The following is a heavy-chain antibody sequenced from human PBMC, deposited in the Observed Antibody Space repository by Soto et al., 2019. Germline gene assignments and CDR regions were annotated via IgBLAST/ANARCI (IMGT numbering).Heavy chain of an antibody. V-gene: IGHV1-69*13. J-gene: IGHJ6*02. CDR3: ARGPDEGGAGYYGMDV. Sequence: SVKVSCKASGGTFSSYAISWVRQAPGQGLEWMGGIIPIFGTANYAQKFQGRVTITADESTSTAYMELSSLRSGDTAVYYCARGPDEGGAGYYGMDVWGQGTTVTVSS. CDR1: GGTFSSYA. D-gene: IGHD2-21*01. CDR2: IIPIFGTA.